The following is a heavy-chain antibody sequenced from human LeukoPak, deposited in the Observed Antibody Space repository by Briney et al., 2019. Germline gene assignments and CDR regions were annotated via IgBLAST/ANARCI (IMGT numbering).Heavy chain of an antibody. CDR2: LSASSGYI. CDR3: ARDDGRNGEYDY. CDR1: GFTFSTYS. Sequence: PGGSLRLSCAASGFTFSTYSMSWVRQSAGKALEWVSSLSASSGYIYYADSVKGRFTISRDNAKNSMYLQMNSLRAEDTAVYYCARDDGRNGEYDYWGQGTLVTVSS. J-gene: IGHJ4*02. D-gene: IGHD4-17*01. V-gene: IGHV3-21*01.